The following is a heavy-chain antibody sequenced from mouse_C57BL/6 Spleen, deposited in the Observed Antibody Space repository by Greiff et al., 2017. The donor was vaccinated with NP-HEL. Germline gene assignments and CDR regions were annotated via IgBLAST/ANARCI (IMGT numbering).Heavy chain of an antibody. D-gene: IGHD1-1*01. CDR3: ANLLPVAY. CDR1: GYAFSSSW. Sequence: QVQLQQSGPELVKPGASVQISCKASGYAFSSSWMNWVKQRPGKGLEWIGRIYPGDGDTNYNGKFKGKATLTADKSSSTAYMQLSSLTSEDSAVYFCANLLPVAYWGQGTLVTVSA. V-gene: IGHV1-82*01. J-gene: IGHJ3*01. CDR2: IYPGDGDT.